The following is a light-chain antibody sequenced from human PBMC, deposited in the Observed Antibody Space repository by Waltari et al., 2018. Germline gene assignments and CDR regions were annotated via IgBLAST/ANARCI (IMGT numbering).Light chain of an antibody. CDR2: WAS. CDR3: QQHYSTPRT. V-gene: IGKV4-1*01. J-gene: IGKJ1*01. Sequence: DIMMTQSSDSLALHLRYRSTINYKPRQNILYSYNDKNYLAWYQLKPGQAPKLLFYWASTRESGVPDRFSGSGSGTEFTLTINSLQAEDVAVYYCQQHYSTPRTFGQGTKVEIK. CDR1: QNILYSYNDKNY.